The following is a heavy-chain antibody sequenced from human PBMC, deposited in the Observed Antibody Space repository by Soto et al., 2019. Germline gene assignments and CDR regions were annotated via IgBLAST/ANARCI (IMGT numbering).Heavy chain of an antibody. Sequence: ASQTLSLPWTVEGGSFVNLYGSWISQPQRKGLEWIGEIDHTATTNYNPSLKSRVTISLDTSRNQLSLNLSSVTAADTAVYYCARPGQRYCTSISCLVPYYNVDVWGQGTTVTVSS. D-gene: IGHD2-2*01. CDR3: ARPGQRYCTSISCLVPYYNVDV. CDR2: IDHTATT. CDR1: GGSFVNLY. J-gene: IGHJ6*02. V-gene: IGHV4-34*01.